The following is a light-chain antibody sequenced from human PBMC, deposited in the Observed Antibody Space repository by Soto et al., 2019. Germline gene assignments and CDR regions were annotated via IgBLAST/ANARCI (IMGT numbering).Light chain of an antibody. V-gene: IGKV3-20*01. CDR3: QQYGSSGT. CDR2: GAS. J-gene: IGKJ1*01. CDR1: QSVSIL. Sequence: EIVMTQSPATLSVSPGERATLSCRASQSVSILLAWYQQKPGQAPRLLIYGASNRATGIPDRFSSSGSGTDFTLTISRLEPEDFAVYYCQQYGSSGTFGQGTKVDIK.